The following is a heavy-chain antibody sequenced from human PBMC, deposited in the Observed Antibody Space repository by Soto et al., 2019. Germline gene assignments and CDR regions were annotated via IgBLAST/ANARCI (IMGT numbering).Heavy chain of an antibody. CDR1: GGTFSSYA. CDR3: ARGIAAAGTQAFDI. CDR2: IIPIFGTA. D-gene: IGHD6-13*01. J-gene: IGHJ3*02. V-gene: IGHV1-69*13. Sequence: ASVKVSCKASGGTFSSYAISWVRQAPGQGLEWMGGIIPIFGTANYAQKFQGRVTITADESTSTAYMELSSLRSEDTAVYYCARGIAAAGTQAFDIWGQGTMVTASS.